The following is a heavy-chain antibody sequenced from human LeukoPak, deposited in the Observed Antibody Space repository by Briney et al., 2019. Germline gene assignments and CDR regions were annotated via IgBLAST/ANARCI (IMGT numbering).Heavy chain of an antibody. D-gene: IGHD6-13*01. Sequence: SETLSLTCTVSGGSISSYYWSWIRQPPGKGLEWIGYIYYSGSTNYNPSLKSRVTISVDTSKNQFSLKLSSVTAADTAVYYCARLSPSSSSYRRNWFDPWGHGTLVTVSS. V-gene: IGHV4-59*01. CDR3: ARLSPSSSSYRRNWFDP. CDR2: IYYSGST. J-gene: IGHJ5*02. CDR1: GGSISSYY.